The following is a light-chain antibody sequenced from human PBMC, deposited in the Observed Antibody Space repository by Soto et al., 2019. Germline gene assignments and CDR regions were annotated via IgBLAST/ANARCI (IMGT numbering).Light chain of an antibody. CDR3: QQYNSYSPET. CDR1: QSISSW. Sequence: DIQMTQSPSTLSASVGDRVTITCRASQSISSWLAWYQQKPGKAPKLLIYDASSLESGVPSRFSGSGSGTEFTLTISSLQPDDFATYYCQQYNSYSPETFGQGTKWISN. CDR2: DAS. V-gene: IGKV1-5*01. J-gene: IGKJ1*01.